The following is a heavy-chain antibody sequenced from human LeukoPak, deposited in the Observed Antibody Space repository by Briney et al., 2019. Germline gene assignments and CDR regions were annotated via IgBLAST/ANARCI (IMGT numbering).Heavy chain of an antibody. Sequence: SETLSLTCTVSGGSISSSTYYWGWIRQPPGKGLEWIGSIYYSGSTYYNSSLKSRVTISVDTSKNQFSLKLSSVTAADTAVYYCARSRMTTVTIFDYWGQGTLVTVSS. J-gene: IGHJ4*02. D-gene: IGHD4-17*01. V-gene: IGHV4-39*07. CDR3: ARSRMTTVTIFDY. CDR1: GGSISSSTYY. CDR2: IYYSGST.